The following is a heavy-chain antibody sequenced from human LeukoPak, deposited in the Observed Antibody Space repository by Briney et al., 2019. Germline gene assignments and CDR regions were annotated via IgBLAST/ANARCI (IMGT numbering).Heavy chain of an antibody. V-gene: IGHV4-59*08. CDR3: ARGRVCSGGSCYDYGMDV. CDR2: IYYSGST. D-gene: IGHD2-15*01. Sequence: PSETLSLTCTVSGRSISSYYWSWIRQPPGKGREWIGYIYYSGSTNYNPSLKSRVTISVDTPKNQFSLKLSSVTAADTAVYYCARGRVCSGGSCYDYGMDVWGQGTTVTVSS. CDR1: GRSISSYY. J-gene: IGHJ6*02.